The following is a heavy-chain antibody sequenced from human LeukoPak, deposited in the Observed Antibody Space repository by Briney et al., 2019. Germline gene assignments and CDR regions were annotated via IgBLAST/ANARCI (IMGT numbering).Heavy chain of an antibody. Sequence: SETLSLTCTVSGGSISSYYWSWIRQPAGKGLEWIGRIYTSGSTNYNPSLKSRVTMSVDTSKNQFSLKLSSVTAADTAVYYCARVPIYCYDSSGYLDAFDIWGQGTMVTVSS. V-gene: IGHV4-4*07. J-gene: IGHJ3*02. CDR1: GGSISSYY. D-gene: IGHD3-22*01. CDR3: ARVPIYCYDSSGYLDAFDI. CDR2: IYTSGST.